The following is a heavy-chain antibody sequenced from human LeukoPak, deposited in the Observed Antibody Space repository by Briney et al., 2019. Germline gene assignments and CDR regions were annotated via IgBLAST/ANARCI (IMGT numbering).Heavy chain of an antibody. V-gene: IGHV3-23*01. D-gene: IGHD2-8*01. J-gene: IGHJ4*02. CDR3: AKVTVYDISSLADY. CDR1: GFTFSSYA. Sequence: TGGSLRLSCAASGFTFSSYAMSWVRQAPGKGLEWVSAISGSGGSTYYADSVKGRFTISRDNSKNTLYLQMNSLRAEDTAVYYCAKVTVYDISSLADYWGQGTLVTVSS. CDR2: ISGSGGST.